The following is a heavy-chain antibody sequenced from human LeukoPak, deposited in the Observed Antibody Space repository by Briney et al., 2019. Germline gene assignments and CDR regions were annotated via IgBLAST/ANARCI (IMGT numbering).Heavy chain of an antibody. D-gene: IGHD2-2*01. Sequence: AGGSLRLSCAASGFTFSTYAMSWLRQAPGKGLEWVSSISNSGDRTYYADSVKGRFTMSRDNSKNTLYLQMSSLSAEDTAVYFCAKDRYCSSVSCYRRYFDYSGQGTLVTVCS. V-gene: IGHV3-23*01. CDR1: GFTFSTYA. CDR2: ISNSGDRT. CDR3: AKDRYCSSVSCYRRYFDY. J-gene: IGHJ4*02.